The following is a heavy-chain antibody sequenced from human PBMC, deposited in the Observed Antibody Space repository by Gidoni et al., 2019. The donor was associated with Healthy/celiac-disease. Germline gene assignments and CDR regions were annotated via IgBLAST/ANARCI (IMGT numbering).Heavy chain of an antibody. CDR2: SYTMGST. CDR3: ASATVRRSYYYDMDV. J-gene: IGHJ6*03. D-gene: IGHD4-17*01. Sequence: WSWIRQPAGKGLEWIGRSYTMGSTNYNPSLKSRVTISVDTSKNQFSLKPSAVTAADTAVYYCASATVRRSYYYDMDVWGKGTTVTVSS. V-gene: IGHV4-61*02.